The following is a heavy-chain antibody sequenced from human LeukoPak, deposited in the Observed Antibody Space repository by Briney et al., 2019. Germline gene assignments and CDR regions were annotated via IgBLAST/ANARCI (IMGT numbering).Heavy chain of an antibody. CDR2: MNPNSGNT. D-gene: IGHD6-13*01. J-gene: IGHJ4*02. CDR1: GYTFTSYG. V-gene: IGHV1-8*02. Sequence: ASVKVSCKASGYTFTSYGISWVRQATGQGLEWMGWMNPNSGNTGYAQKFQGRVTMTRNTSISTAYMELSSPRSEDTAVYYCARAKRLGIAAAGIIGYWGQGTLVTVSS. CDR3: ARAKRLGIAAAGIIGY.